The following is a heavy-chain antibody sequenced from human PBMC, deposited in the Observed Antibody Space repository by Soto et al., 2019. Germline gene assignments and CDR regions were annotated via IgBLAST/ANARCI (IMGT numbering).Heavy chain of an antibody. J-gene: IGHJ4*02. Sequence: SETLSLTCTVSGGSVSSGSYYWSWIRQPPGKGLEWIGYIYYSGSTNYNPSLKSRVTISVDTSKNQFSLKLSSVTAADTAVYYCARDEDGDYEKTLWGKGTLVTVSS. CDR1: GGSVSSGSYY. CDR3: ARDEDGDYEKTL. D-gene: IGHD4-17*01. CDR2: IYYSGST. V-gene: IGHV4-61*01.